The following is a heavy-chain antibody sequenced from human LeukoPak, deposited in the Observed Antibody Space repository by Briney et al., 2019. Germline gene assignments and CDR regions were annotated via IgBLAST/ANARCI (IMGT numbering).Heavy chain of an antibody. J-gene: IGHJ4*02. CDR1: GFTFDDYG. V-gene: IGHV3-20*04. Sequence: GGSLTLSCAASGFTFDDYGLRWVRQPPPKGLEWVSGSYWYGGSPGYEASVKGRFTISGDNAKNPLYLKVNSLSAEDTALYYCARAGGLGSCVCWGQGTLVTVSS. CDR3: ARAGGLGSCVC. CDR2: SYWYGGSP. D-gene: IGHD3/OR15-3a*01.